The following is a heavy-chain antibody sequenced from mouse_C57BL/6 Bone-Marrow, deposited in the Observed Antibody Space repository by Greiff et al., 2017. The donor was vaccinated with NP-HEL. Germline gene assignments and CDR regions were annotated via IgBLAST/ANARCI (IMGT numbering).Heavy chain of an antibody. CDR2: IDPENGDT. J-gene: IGHJ2*01. Sequence: VQLKQSGAELVRPGASVKLSCTASGFNIKDDYMHWVKQRPEQGLEWIGWIDPENGDTEYASKFQGKATITADTSSNTAYLQLSSLTSEDTAVYYCTLITTVVGDFDYWGQGTTLTVSS. V-gene: IGHV14-4*01. D-gene: IGHD1-1*01. CDR3: TLITTVVGDFDY. CDR1: GFNIKDDY.